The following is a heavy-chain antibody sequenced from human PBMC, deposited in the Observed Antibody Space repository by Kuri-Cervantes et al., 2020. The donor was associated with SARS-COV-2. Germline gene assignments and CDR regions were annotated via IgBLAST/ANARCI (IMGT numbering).Heavy chain of an antibody. V-gene: IGHV1-46*01. CDR3: ARGSLVGGMDV. CDR1: GYTFTSYG. D-gene: IGHD2-8*02. CDR2: INPSGGST. Sequence: ASVKVSCKASGYTFTSYGISWVRQAPGQGLEWMGIINPSGGSTSYAQKFQGRVTMTRDTSTSTVYMELSSLRSEDTAVYYCARGSLVGGMDVWGQGTTVTVSS. J-gene: IGHJ6*02.